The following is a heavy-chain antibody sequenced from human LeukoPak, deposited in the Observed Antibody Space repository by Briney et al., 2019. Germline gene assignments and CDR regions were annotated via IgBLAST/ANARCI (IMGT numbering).Heavy chain of an antibody. J-gene: IGHJ4*02. CDR2: IASNGGTK. CDR3: ARDWGHFDY. CDR1: GFSFNTYT. Sequence: GGSLRLSCAASGFSFNTYTMRWVRQAPGKGLEYVSGIASNGGTKYYADSVKGRFTISRDNAKNSLYLQMNSLRAEDTAVYYCARDWGHFDYWGQGTLVTVSS. V-gene: IGHV3-64*04. D-gene: IGHD7-27*01.